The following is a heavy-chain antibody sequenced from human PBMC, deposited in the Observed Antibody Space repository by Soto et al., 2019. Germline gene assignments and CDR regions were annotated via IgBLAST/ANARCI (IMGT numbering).Heavy chain of an antibody. V-gene: IGHV3-23*01. Sequence: GGSLRLSCAASGLTFSNYAMTWVRQAPGEGLEWVSGISSSGASTFYADSVQGRFTISRDNSKNTLYLEMDSLRVEDTAVYYCAKRFHEYSDFYYYMDVWGKGTTVTVSS. J-gene: IGHJ6*03. CDR2: ISSSGAST. CDR3: AKRFHEYSDFYYYMDV. CDR1: GLTFSNYA. D-gene: IGHD2-15*01.